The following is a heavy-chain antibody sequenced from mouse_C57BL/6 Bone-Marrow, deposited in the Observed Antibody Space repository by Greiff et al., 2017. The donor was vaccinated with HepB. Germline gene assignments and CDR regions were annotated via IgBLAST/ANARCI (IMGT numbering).Heavy chain of an antibody. V-gene: IGHV5-16*01. D-gene: IGHD2-2*01. CDR3: ARALLRFYAMDY. J-gene: IGHJ4*01. Sequence: VQLKESEGGLVQPGSSMKLSCTASGFTFSDYYMAWVRQVPEKGLEWVANINYDGSSTYYLDSLKSRFIISRDNAKNILYLQMSSLKSEDTATYYCARALLRFYAMDYWGQGTSVTVSS. CDR1: GFTFSDYY. CDR2: INYDGSST.